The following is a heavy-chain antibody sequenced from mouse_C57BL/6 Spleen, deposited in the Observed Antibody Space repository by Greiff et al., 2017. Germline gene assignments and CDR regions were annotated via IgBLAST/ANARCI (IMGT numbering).Heavy chain of an antibody. J-gene: IGHJ1*03. CDR2: IRNKANGYTT. CDR3: ARFYYYGSSYRYFDV. D-gene: IGHD1-1*01. CDR1: GFTFTDYY. Sequence: EVNVVESGGGLVQPGGSLSLSCAASGFTFTDYYMSWVRQPPGKALEWLGFIRNKANGYTTEYSASVKGRFTISRDNYQSILYLQMNALIAEDSSTYYYARFYYYGSSYRYFDVWGTGTTVTVSS. V-gene: IGHV7-3*01.